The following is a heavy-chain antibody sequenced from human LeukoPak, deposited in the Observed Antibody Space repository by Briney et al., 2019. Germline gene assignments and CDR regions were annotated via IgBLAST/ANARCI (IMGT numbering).Heavy chain of an antibody. CDR1: GFTFSSYW. D-gene: IGHD3-10*01. Sequence: GGSLRLSCAASGFTFSSYWMHWVRQAPGKGLVWVSRINTDGSSTSYADSVKGRFTISRDNSKNTLYLQMNSLRAEDTAVYYCARDLPNVLPFDYWGQGTLVTVSS. CDR3: ARDLPNVLPFDY. J-gene: IGHJ4*02. CDR2: INTDGSST. V-gene: IGHV3-74*01.